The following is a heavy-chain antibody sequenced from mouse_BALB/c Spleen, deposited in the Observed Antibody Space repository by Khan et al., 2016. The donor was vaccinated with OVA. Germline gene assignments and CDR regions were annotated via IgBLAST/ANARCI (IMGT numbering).Heavy chain of an antibody. CDR1: GYSITSGYG. D-gene: IGHD1-2*01. J-gene: IGHJ2*01. CDR3: ARTARIKY. CDR2: ISYSGST. Sequence: EVELVESGPGLVKPSQSLSLTCTVTGYSITSGYGWNWIRQFPGNKLEWMDYISYSGSTNYNPSLKSRISITRDTSKNQFFLQLNSVTTEDTATYYCARTARIKYWGQGTTLTVSS. V-gene: IGHV3-2*02.